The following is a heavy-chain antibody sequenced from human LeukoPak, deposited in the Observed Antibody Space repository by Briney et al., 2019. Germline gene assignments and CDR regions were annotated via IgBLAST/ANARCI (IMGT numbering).Heavy chain of an antibody. J-gene: IGHJ4*02. Sequence: GGSLRLSCAASGFNIDDYYMSWIRQAPGKGLEWVSHISLSGTTIHYADSVKDRFTVSRDNAKNSLYLQMNSLRAEDTAVYYCARDFPTITSWYYFDYWGQGALVVVSS. CDR2: ISLSGTTI. D-gene: IGHD2-2*01. CDR3: ARDFPTITSWYYFDY. CDR1: GFNIDDYY. V-gene: IGHV3-11*01.